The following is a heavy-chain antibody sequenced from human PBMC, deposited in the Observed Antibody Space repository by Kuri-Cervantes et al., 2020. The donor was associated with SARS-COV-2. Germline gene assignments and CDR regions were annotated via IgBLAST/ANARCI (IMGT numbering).Heavy chain of an antibody. D-gene: IGHD4-17*01. CDR3: ARRAYGEQVDYYYMDV. V-gene: IGHV5-51*01. CDR1: GYSFTTYW. CDR2: IYPGDSDT. J-gene: IGHJ6*03. Sequence: GESLKISCKGSGYSFTTYWIDWVRQMPGKGLEWMGIIYPGDSDTRYSPSFQGQVTISADKSISTAFLQWSSLKASDTAIYYCARRAYGEQVDYYYMDVWGKGTTVTVSS.